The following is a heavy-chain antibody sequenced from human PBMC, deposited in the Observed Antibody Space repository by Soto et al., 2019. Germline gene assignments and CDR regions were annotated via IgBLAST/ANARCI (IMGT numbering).Heavy chain of an antibody. CDR3: VRDGWYSIQAPY. Sequence: QVQLVESGGGMVQPGMSLRLSCAASGFTFSSHGMHWVRQAPGKGLEWVAVIWYDGSNKYYADSVKGRFTISRDDSKNMVYLQMNSLRAEDTAVYYCVRDGWYSIQAPYWGQGTLVTVSS. J-gene: IGHJ4*02. CDR2: IWYDGSNK. V-gene: IGHV3-33*01. D-gene: IGHD6-19*01. CDR1: GFTFSSHG.